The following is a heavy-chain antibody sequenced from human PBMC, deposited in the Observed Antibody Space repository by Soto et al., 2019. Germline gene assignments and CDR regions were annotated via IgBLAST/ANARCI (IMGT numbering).Heavy chain of an antibody. J-gene: IGHJ6*03. CDR1: GFTFSSYS. Sequence: GGSLRLSCAASGFTFSSYSMNWVRRAPGKGLEGVSYISSISSTIYYADSVKGRFTISRDNAKNSLYLQMNSLRAEDTAVYYCPRDKTDCSSTSCYAIYYYYYYMDVWGKGTTVTVSS. V-gene: IGHV3-48*01. CDR2: ISSISSTI. D-gene: IGHD2-2*01. CDR3: PRDKTDCSSTSCYAIYYYYYYMDV.